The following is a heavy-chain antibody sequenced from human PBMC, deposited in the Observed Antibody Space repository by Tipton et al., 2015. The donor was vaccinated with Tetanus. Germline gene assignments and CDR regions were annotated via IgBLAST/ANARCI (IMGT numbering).Heavy chain of an antibody. CDR1: GGTLRGGDHN. CDR2: ISCSGSN. V-gene: IGHV4-61*08. Sequence: LRLSCSVSGGTLRGGDHNWSWLRQAPGKGLEWLAYISCSGSNNSHYFHESRITMTRATSKNQFPLKLASGTATDTAVYYCAREAISFGEVIVTKGYFDYWGQGTLATVSS. J-gene: IGHJ4*02. CDR3: AREAISFGEVIVTKGYFDY. D-gene: IGHD3-16*02.